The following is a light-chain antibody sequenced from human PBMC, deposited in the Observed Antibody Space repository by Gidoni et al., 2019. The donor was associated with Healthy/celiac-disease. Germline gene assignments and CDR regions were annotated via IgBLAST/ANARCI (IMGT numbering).Light chain of an antibody. J-gene: IGKJ1*01. Sequence: EVVLLQSPDFRSGTPKEKVTITCRASQIIGTSLPWYQQKPDQSPKLLIKYASKSISGVPSRFSGSGSGTDFTLTINSLEAEDAATYYCHQSSSLPWTFGQGTKVEIK. CDR2: YAS. CDR1: QIIGTS. CDR3: HQSSSLPWT. V-gene: IGKV6-21*02.